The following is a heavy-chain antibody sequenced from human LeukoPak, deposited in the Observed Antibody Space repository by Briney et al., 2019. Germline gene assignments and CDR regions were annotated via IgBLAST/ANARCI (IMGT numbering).Heavy chain of an antibody. D-gene: IGHD1-26*01. V-gene: IGHV3-74*01. CDR1: GFTFTRYW. Sequence: GGSLRLSCAASGFTFTRYWMHWVRQAPGKGLVWVSRINTDGSSTAYADSVKGRFTISRDNAKNTVYLQMNSLRAEDTAVYYCARVQNEWQLLPGFDYWGQGTLVTVPS. J-gene: IGHJ4*02. CDR3: ARVQNEWQLLPGFDY. CDR2: INTDGSST.